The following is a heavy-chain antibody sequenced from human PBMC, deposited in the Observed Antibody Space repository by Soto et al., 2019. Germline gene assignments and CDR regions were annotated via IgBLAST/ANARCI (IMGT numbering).Heavy chain of an antibody. CDR3: AKAFSPEGRNYFDN. Sequence: GGSLRLSCAASGFTFSNYAMDWVRQAPGKGLEWVSAVSNSFSDGNTHYADSVKGRFTISRDNDKNTVFLEMNSLRAEDTAVYYSAKAFSPEGRNYFDNWHQGTLVTVSS. J-gene: IGHJ4*02. CDR1: GFTFSNYA. V-gene: IGHV3-23*01. CDR2: VSNSFSDGNT.